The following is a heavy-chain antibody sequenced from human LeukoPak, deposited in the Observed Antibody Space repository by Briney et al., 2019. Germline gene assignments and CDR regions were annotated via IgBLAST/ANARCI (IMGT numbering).Heavy chain of an antibody. D-gene: IGHD4-23*01. CDR3: ASHGTPNSYSDN. CDR2: IYYSGST. V-gene: IGHV4-59*08. J-gene: IGHJ4*02. Sequence: SETLSLTCTVSGGSISRYYWSWIRQPPGKGLEWIGYIYYSGSTNYNPSLKSRVTISIDTSKNQFSLKLSSVTAADTAVYYCASHGTPNSYSDNWDQGILVTVSS. CDR1: GGSISRYY.